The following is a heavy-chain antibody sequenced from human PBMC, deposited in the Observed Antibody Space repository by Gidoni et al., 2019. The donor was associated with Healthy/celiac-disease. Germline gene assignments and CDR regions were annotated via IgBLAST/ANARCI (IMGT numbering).Heavy chain of an antibody. Sequence: QVQLVQSGAEVKKPGASVKVSCKASGYTFTSYGISWVRQAPGQGLEWMGWISAYNGNTNYAQKLQGRVTMTTDTSTSTAYMELRSLRSDDTAVYYCARDIRLERITMVRGVIMPFDYWGQGTLVTVSS. CDR1: GYTFTSYG. CDR2: ISAYNGNT. V-gene: IGHV1-18*01. D-gene: IGHD3-10*01. CDR3: ARDIRLERITMVRGVIMPFDY. J-gene: IGHJ4*02.